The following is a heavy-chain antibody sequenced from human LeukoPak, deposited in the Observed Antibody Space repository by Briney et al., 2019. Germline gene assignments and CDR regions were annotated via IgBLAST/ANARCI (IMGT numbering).Heavy chain of an antibody. CDR1: GFIFSGYG. V-gene: IGHV3-21*01. D-gene: IGHD1-26*01. CDR2: ISSSSSYI. J-gene: IGHJ6*03. CDR3: ARGGSYYVEHYYYYYMDV. Sequence: GGSLRLSCAASGFIFSGYGMNWVRQAPGKGLEWVSSISSSSSYIYYGDSVKGRFTISRDNSKNTLYLQMNSLRAEDTAVYYCARGGSYYVEHYYYYYMDVWGKGTTVTISS.